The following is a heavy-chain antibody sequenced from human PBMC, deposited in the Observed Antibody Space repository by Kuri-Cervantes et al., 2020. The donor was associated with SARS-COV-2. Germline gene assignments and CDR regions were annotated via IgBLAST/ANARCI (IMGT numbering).Heavy chain of an antibody. CDR1: ESTFPNYD. J-gene: IGHJ4*02. D-gene: IGHD1-26*01. CDR2: INPSGGST. CDR3: ARDRGGYVVGATMHFDY. Sequence: ASVKVSCRAPESTFPNYDINWVRQAPGQGLEWMGIINPSGGSTSYAQKFQGRVTMTRDTSTSTVYMELSSLRSEDTAVYYCARDRGGYVVGATMHFDYWGQGTLVTVSS. V-gene: IGHV1-46*01.